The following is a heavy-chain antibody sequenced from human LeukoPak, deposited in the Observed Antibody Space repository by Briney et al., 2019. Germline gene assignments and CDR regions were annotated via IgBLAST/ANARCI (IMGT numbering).Heavy chain of an antibody. V-gene: IGHV4-34*01. CDR2: INHSGST. J-gene: IGHJ3*02. D-gene: IGHD3-3*01. CDR3: ARWARAYYDFWSGSSGRAFDI. Sequence: SDTLSLTCVVSNASIATTNYYWSWIRQPPGKGLEWIGEINHSGSTNYNPSLKSRVTISVDTSKNQFSLKLSSVTAADTAVYYCARWARAYYDFWSGSSGRAFDIWGQGTMVTVSS. CDR1: NASIATTNYY.